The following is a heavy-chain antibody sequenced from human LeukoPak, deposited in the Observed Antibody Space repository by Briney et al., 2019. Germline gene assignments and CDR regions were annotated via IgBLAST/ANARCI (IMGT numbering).Heavy chain of an antibody. CDR2: TYYRSQWYY. CDR1: GDSLSSTGAS. J-gene: IGHJ4*02. Sequence: SQTLSLTCALSGDSLSSTGASWNWIRQSPSRGLEWLGRTYYRSQWYYEYALSVKSRIIVAPDTSKNQFSLQLNSVTPEDTAVYYCVRGNYNFDYWGQGALVTVSS. D-gene: IGHD5-24*01. V-gene: IGHV6-1*01. CDR3: VRGNYNFDY.